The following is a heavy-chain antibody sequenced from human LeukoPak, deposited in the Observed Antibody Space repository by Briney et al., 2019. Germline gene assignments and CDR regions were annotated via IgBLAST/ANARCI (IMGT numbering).Heavy chain of an antibody. J-gene: IGHJ1*01. Sequence: GGSLRLSCVASGFTFSNAWMNWVRQAPGQGLEWVANIKYDGSEKYYVDSVKGRFTISRDNAKNSLYLQMNSLRAEDAAVYYCAKESSSYTWDFQHWGQGTLVTVSS. CDR3: AKESSSYTWDFQH. D-gene: IGHD3-22*01. CDR2: IKYDGSEK. V-gene: IGHV3-7*04. CDR1: GFTFSNAW.